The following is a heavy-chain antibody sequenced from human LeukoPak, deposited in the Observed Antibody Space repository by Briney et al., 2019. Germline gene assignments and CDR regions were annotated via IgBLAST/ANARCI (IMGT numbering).Heavy chain of an antibody. J-gene: IGHJ4*02. CDR3: ARGQYDSSGYPFDYFDY. CDR2: IYTSGST. V-gene: IGHV4-61*02. D-gene: IGHD3-22*01. Sequence: PSQTLSLTCTVSGGSISSGSYYWSWIRQPAGKGLEWIGRIYTSGSTNYNPSLKSRVTISVDTSKNLFSLKLSSVTAADTAVYYCARGQYDSSGYPFDYFDYWGQGTLVTVSS. CDR1: GGSISSGSYY.